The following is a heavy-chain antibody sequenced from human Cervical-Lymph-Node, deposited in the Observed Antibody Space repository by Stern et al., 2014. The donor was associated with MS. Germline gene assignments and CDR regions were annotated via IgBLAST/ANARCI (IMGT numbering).Heavy chain of an antibody. CDR3: ARPLRGVNNAFDM. V-gene: IGHV5-51*01. CDR1: GYDFPTYW. J-gene: IGHJ3*02. Sequence: VQLVQSGGEVKKSGESLKISCEGSGYDFPTYWIGWVRQMPGKGLEVMGIIYPGDSDTRYSPSFQGQVTISADKSLNSAYLQWSSLKASDTAMYYCARPLRGVNNAFDMWGQGTMVTVSS. D-gene: IGHD3-10*01. CDR2: IYPGDSDT.